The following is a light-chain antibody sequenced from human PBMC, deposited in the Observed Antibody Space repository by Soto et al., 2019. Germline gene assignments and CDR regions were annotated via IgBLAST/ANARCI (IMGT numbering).Light chain of an antibody. J-gene: IGKJ1*01. V-gene: IGKV3-20*01. Sequence: IVLTQSPGTLSLSPGARGTLSCRASQSVSSSYLAWYQQKPGQAPRLLIYGASSRANGIPDGWRRRGSGAVVTITISRLGPEDCAVYYCQQYGSSRGTFGQGTRWIS. CDR3: QQYGSSRGT. CDR1: QSVSSSY. CDR2: GAS.